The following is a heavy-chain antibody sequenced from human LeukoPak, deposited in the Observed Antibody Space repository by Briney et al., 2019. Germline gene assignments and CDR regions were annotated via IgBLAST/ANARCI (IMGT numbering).Heavy chain of an antibody. D-gene: IGHD1-26*01. J-gene: IGHJ4*02. CDR1: GYIFTSYD. CDR3: ARVPGGWEGDYFDY. V-gene: IGHV1-18*01. CDR2: ISVYNGNT. Sequence: ASVKVSCKASGYIFTSYDISWVRQAPGQGLEWMGWISVYNGNTNYAQKLQGRVTMTTDTSTSTAYMELSSLRSEDTAVYYCARVPGGWEGDYFDYWGQGTLVTVSS.